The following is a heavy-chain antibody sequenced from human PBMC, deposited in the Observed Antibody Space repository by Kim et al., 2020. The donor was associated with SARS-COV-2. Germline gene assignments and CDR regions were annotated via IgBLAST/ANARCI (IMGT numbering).Heavy chain of an antibody. CDR3: ARHHLSGSFPFDY. CDR2: IHNSGGS. CDR1: GGSIGNYF. J-gene: IGHJ4*02. D-gene: IGHD3-10*01. V-gene: IGHV4-59*08. Sequence: SETLSLTCSVSGGSIGNYFWSWIRQTPGKGLEWIGYIHNSGGSNYNPSLKSRATISVGTSKNQFSPTLTSVTAADTAVYYCARHHLSGSFPFDYWGQGTVVTVSS.